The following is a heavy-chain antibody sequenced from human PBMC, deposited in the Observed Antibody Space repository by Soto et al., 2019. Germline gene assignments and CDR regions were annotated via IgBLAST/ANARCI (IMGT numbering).Heavy chain of an antibody. J-gene: IGHJ4*02. CDR2: ISRSDGST. CDR3: ARRSSGWYFDY. D-gene: IGHD6-19*01. V-gene: IGHV3-23*01. CDR1: GFTFRSYA. Sequence: EVQLLESGGGLVQPGGSLRLSCAASGFTFRSYAMSWVRQAPGKGLEWVSVISRSDGSTYYADSVKGRFTISRDNSKNTLYLQINSLRAEDTAVYYCARRSSGWYFDYWGQGTLVTVSS.